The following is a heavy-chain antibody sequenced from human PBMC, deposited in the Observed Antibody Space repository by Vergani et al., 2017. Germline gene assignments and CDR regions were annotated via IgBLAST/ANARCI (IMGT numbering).Heavy chain of an antibody. CDR3: VRLRRGPWNFDL. CDR1: GFSFNTYW. Sequence: EVRLVESGGGLVQPGGSLRLSCAASGFSFNTYWMHWVRHAPGKGLVWVSCIDSDGSSTTYADSVRGRFTISRDNAKNMMYLHMNSLRDEDTALYYCVRLRRGPWNFDLWGRGTLITVSS. CDR2: IDSDGSST. J-gene: IGHJ2*01. V-gene: IGHV3-74*03.